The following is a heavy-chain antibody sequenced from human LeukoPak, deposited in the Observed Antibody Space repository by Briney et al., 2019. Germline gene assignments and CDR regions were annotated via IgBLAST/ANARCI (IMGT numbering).Heavy chain of an antibody. D-gene: IGHD2-15*01. CDR3: ARSGGYCSGGSCYSSAEYFQH. J-gene: IGHJ1*01. CDR2: IIPIFGTA. CDR1: GGTFTSYA. Sequence: SVKVSCKASGGTFTSYAISWVRQAPGQGLEWMGGIIPIFGTANYAQKFQGRVTITADKSTSTAYMELSSLRSEDTAVYYRARSGGYCSGGSCYSSAEYFQHWGQGTLVTVSS. V-gene: IGHV1-69*06.